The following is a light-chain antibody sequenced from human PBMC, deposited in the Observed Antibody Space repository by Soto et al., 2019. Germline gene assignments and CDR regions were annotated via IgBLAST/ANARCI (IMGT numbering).Light chain of an antibody. Sequence: EVVLTQSPATLSLSPGERVTLSCRASQSVRKYLGWYQQKPGQAPRLLIYGASARATGIPARFSGSGSGTEFTLTISSLESEDSAVYYCQQYSSWPPWTFGQGTKVDIK. CDR1: QSVRKY. J-gene: IGKJ1*01. V-gene: IGKV3-15*01. CDR3: QQYSSWPPWT. CDR2: GAS.